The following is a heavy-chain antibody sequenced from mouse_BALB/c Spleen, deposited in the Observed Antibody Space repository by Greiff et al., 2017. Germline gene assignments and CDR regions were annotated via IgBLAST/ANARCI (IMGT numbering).Heavy chain of an antibody. J-gene: IGHJ3*01. CDR1: GYSFTDYN. D-gene: IGHD5-1*01. V-gene: IGHV1S135*01. Sequence: EVQLQQSAPELVKPGASVKVSCKASGYSFTDYNLYWVKQSHGKSLEWIGYIDPYKGGTSYNQKFKGKATLTVDKSSSTAFMHLYNLTSEDSAVYYCASQGVPRFAYWDEETLGTVSA. CDR2: IDPYKGGT. CDR3: ASQGVPRFAY.